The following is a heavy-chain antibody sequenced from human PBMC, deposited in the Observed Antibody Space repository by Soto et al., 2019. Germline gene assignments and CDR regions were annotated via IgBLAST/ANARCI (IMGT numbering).Heavy chain of an antibody. D-gene: IGHD6-13*01. Sequence: SETLSLTCTVSGGSISSYYWSWIRQPPGKGLEWIGYIYYSGSTNYNPSLKSRVTISVDTSKSQFSLKLSSVTAADTAVYYCARGAYSSSWYYYYGMDVWGQGTTVTVSS. V-gene: IGHV4-59*01. CDR2: IYYSGST. CDR1: GGSISSYY. J-gene: IGHJ6*02. CDR3: ARGAYSSSWYYYYGMDV.